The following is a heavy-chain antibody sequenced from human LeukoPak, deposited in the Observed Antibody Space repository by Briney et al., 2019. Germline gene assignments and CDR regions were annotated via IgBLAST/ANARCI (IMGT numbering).Heavy chain of an antibody. CDR1: GYSFTSYW. CDR2: IYPGDSDT. D-gene: IGHD3-22*01. CDR3: ARQYYDSSGYYRLNDAFDI. J-gene: IGHJ3*02. Sequence: GESLQISCKGSGYSFTSYWIGWVRQMPGKGLEWMGIIYPGDSDTRYSPSFQGQVTISADKSISTAYLQRSSLKASDTAMYYCARQYYDSSGYYRLNDAFDIWGQGTMVTVSS. V-gene: IGHV5-51*01.